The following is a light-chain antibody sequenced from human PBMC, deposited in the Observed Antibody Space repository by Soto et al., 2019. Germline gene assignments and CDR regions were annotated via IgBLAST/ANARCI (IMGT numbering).Light chain of an antibody. CDR1: QSISNS. CDR3: QQSYSSSWT. J-gene: IGKJ1*01. Sequence: DIPLTQSPSSLSASVGDRVTITCRASQSISNSLNWYQQKPGKAPTLLIYGTSTLQNGVPSRFGGSGSGTDFTLTISSLQREDFATYYCQQSYSSSWTFGQGTKVAIK. V-gene: IGKV1-39*01. CDR2: GTS.